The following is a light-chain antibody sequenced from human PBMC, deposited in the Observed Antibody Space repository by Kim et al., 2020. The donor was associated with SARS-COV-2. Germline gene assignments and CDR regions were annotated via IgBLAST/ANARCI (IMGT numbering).Light chain of an antibody. Sequence: QSALTQPASVSGSPGQSITISCTGTSSDVGGYNYVSWYQQHPGKAPKLMIYDVSKRPSGFSNRFSGSKSGNTASLTISGLQAEDEADYYCSSYTSSSTRVFGGGTK. CDR3: SSYTSSSTRV. CDR2: DVS. J-gene: IGLJ3*02. CDR1: SSDVGGYNY. V-gene: IGLV2-14*01.